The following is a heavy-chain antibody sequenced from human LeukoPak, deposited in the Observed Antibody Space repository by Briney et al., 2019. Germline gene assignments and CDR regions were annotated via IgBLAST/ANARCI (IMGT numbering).Heavy chain of an antibody. D-gene: IGHD2-8*01. Sequence: GGSLRLSCTASGFTFRTYSMNWVRQAPGKGLEWVSSINSRGSDEYYADSVKGRFTISRDNAKNSLYLQMNSLRAEDTAVYYCAREGSIVPHQNLDSWGQGTLVTVSS. CDR2: INSRGSDE. J-gene: IGHJ4*02. CDR3: AREGSIVPHQNLDS. V-gene: IGHV3-21*01. CDR1: GFTFRTYS.